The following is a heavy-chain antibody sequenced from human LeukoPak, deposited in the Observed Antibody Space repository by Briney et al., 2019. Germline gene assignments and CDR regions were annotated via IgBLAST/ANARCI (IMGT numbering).Heavy chain of an antibody. V-gene: IGHV4-59*01. D-gene: IGHD2-2*01. Sequence: SETLSLTCTVSGGSISSYYWSWIRQPPGKGLEWIGYIYYSGSTNYNPSLKSRVTISVDTSKNQFSLKLSSVTAADTAVYYCARTLGYCSSTSCQNWFDPWGQGTLVTVSS. CDR3: ARTLGYCSSTSCQNWFDP. CDR1: GGSISSYY. CDR2: IYYSGST. J-gene: IGHJ5*02.